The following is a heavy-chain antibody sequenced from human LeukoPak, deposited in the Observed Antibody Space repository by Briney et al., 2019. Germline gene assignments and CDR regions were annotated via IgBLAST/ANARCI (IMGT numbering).Heavy chain of an antibody. D-gene: IGHD6-19*01. V-gene: IGHV3-66*01. CDR1: GFTVSSNY. CDR3: ATSSGWYRFDY. Sequence: GGSLRLSRAASGFTVSSNYMSWVRQAPGKGLEWVSVIYSGGSTYYADSVKGRFTISRDNSKNTLYLQMNSLRAEDTAVYYCATSSGWYRFDYWGQGTLVTVSS. J-gene: IGHJ4*02. CDR2: IYSGGST.